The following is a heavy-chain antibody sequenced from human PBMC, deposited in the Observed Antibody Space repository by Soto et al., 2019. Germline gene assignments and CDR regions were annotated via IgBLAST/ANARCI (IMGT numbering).Heavy chain of an antibody. CDR3: TTDVVMEAAGFEY. V-gene: IGHV3-15*07. CDR1: GFTFSNAW. CDR2: TKSTTDGGTT. Sequence: EVQLVESGGGLVKPGGSLRLSCAASGFTFSNAWMNWFRQAPGKGLEWVGRTKSTTDGGTTDYAAPVKGRFTISRDNSESALYLQMNSLNTEDTAVYYGTTDVVMEAAGFEYWGQGTLVTVSS. D-gene: IGHD6-13*01. J-gene: IGHJ4*02.